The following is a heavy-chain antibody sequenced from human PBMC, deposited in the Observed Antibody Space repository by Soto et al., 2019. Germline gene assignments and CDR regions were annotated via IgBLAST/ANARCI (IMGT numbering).Heavy chain of an antibody. CDR3: ARQYFGLAATPFDH. Sequence: QLQLQESGPGLVKPSETLSLTCTVSGGSISSSSYYWGWIRQPPGKGLEWIGSIYYSGRTHYSATLKSQVTISVDTSKLQFSVKLSSVTAAGTAVYYCARQYFGLAATPFDHWGQGTLVTVSS. CDR2: IYYSGRT. V-gene: IGHV4-39*01. D-gene: IGHD2-15*01. CDR1: GGSISSSSYY. J-gene: IGHJ4*02.